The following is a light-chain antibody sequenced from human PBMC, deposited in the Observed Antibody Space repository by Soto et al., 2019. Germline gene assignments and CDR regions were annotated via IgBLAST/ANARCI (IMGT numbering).Light chain of an antibody. CDR3: QQYHNWPPYI. CDR2: GAS. Sequence: EIVMPQSPGTLSVSPGERATLSCRASQSISSSLAWYQQKPGQAPRLLIYGASTRATGLPARFSGSESGTEFTLTINSRRAEGLAVYYGQQYHNWPPYILGQGTKLRI. J-gene: IGKJ2*01. V-gene: IGKV3-15*01. CDR1: QSISSS.